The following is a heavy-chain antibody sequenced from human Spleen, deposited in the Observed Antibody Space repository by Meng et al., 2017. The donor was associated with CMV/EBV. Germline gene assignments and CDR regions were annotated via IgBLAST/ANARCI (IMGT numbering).Heavy chain of an antibody. CDR2: ISPSGEST. J-gene: IGHJ3*01. Sequence: GESLKISCAASGFTFSDFYMSWVRQAPGKGLEWVSSISPSGESTYYADSVKGRFTISRDNSKNTLYLQMNSLRAEDTAVYYCAKSPLRSRFGVVIGVDAFDLWGQGTMVTVSS. V-gene: IGHV3-23*01. D-gene: IGHD3-3*01. CDR1: GFTFSDFY. CDR3: AKSPLRSRFGVVIGVDAFDL.